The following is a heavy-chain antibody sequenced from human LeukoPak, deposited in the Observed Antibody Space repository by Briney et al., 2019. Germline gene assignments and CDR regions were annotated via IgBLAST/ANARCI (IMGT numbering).Heavy chain of an antibody. CDR3: ARLWFGELLQRKYNWFDP. CDR1: GGSISSYY. V-gene: IGHV4-59*01. J-gene: IGHJ5*02. CDR2: IYYSGST. Sequence: PSETLSLTCTVSGGSISSYYWSWIRQPPGKGLEWIGYIYYSGSTNYNPSLKSRVTISVDTSKNQFSLKLSSVTAADTAVYYCARLWFGELLQRKYNWFDPWGQGTLVTVSS. D-gene: IGHD3-10*01.